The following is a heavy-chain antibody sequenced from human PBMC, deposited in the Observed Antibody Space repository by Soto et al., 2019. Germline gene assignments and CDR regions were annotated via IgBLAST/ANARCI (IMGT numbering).Heavy chain of an antibody. CDR1: GYSISSGYY. V-gene: IGHV4-38-2*02. CDR3: ARDSPYSGSYYFDY. D-gene: IGHD1-26*01. Sequence: SETLSLTCTVSGYSISSGYYWGWIRQPPGKGLEWIGSIYHSGSTYYNPSLKSRVTISVDTSKNQFSLKLSSVTAADTAVYYCARDSPYSGSYYFDYWGQGTLVTVSS. J-gene: IGHJ4*02. CDR2: IYHSGST.